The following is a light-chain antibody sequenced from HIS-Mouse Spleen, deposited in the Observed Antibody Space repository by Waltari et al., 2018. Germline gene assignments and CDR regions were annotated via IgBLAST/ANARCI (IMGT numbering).Light chain of an antibody. Sequence: NFMLTQPHPVSESPGKTVTISCTRSSGSSASHYVPWYQQRPGSAPTTVIYEDNQRPTGVPDRFSGSIDSSSNSASLTISGLKTEDEADYYCQSYDSSNHVVFGGGTKLTVL. J-gene: IGLJ2*01. V-gene: IGLV6-57*04. CDR3: QSYDSSNHVV. CDR2: EDN. CDR1: SGSSASHY.